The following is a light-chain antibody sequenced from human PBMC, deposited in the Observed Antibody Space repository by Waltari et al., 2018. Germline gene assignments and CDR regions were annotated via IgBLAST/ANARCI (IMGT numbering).Light chain of an antibody. J-gene: IGKJ5*01. CDR3: QQRSNWPIT. CDR1: QSVSSY. V-gene: IGKV3-11*01. CDR2: DAS. Sequence: DIVLTQSPATLSLSPGERATPSCRASQSVSSYLAWYQQKPGQAPRLPIYDASNRATGIPARFSGSGSGTDFTLTISSLEPEDFAVYYCQQRSNWPITFGQGTRLEIK.